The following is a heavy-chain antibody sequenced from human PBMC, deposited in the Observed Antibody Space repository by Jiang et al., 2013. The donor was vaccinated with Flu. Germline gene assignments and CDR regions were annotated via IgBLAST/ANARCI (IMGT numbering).Heavy chain of an antibody. V-gene: IGHV1-18*01. CDR2: ISAYNGNT. J-gene: IGHJ4*02. CDR3: ARDNSYYYDSSGYYVPPLINHGDY. Sequence: GAEVKKPGASVKVSCKASGYTFTSYGISWVRQAPGQGLEWMGWISAYNGNTNYAQKLQGRVTMTTDTSTSTAYMELRSLGSDDTAVYYCARDNSYYYDSSGYYVPPLINHGDYWGQGTLVTVSS. CDR1: GYTFTSYG. D-gene: IGHD3-22*01.